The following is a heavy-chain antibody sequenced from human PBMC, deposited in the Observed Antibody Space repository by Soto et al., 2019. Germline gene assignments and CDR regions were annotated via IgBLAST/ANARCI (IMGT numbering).Heavy chain of an antibody. J-gene: IGHJ4*02. CDR1: GGSFSGYY. V-gene: IGHV4-34*01. D-gene: IGHD1-26*01. Sequence: PSETLSLTCAVYGGSFSGYYWSWIRQPPGKGLEWIGEINHSGSTNYNPSLKSRVTISVDTSKNQFSLKLSSVTAADTAVYYCARSGRANAFDYWGQGTLVTVSS. CDR2: INHSGST. CDR3: ARSGRANAFDY.